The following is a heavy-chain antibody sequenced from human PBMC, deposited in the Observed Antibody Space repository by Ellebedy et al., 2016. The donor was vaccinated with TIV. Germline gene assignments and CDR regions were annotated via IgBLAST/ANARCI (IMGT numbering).Heavy chain of an antibody. D-gene: IGHD3-3*01. J-gene: IGHJ4*02. CDR1: GGSISSGAHY. Sequence: SETLSLXXTVSGGSISSGAHYWSWIRQHPGKGLEWIGYTYASGNTNYNPSLKTRVTISVDRSKNQFSLKLSSVTAADTAVYFCARYVFGSGSFDYWGQGTLVTVSS. V-gene: IGHV4-30-2*01. CDR2: TYASGNT. CDR3: ARYVFGSGSFDY.